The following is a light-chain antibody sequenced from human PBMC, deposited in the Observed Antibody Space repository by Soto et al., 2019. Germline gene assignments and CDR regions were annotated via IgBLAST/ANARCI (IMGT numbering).Light chain of an antibody. Sequence: IKLTQSPSSLSASVGDRVTITCRASQGISSYLAWYQLKPGKAPKLLIYAASTLQSGVPSRFSGSGSGTGFTLTISSLQPEDFATYFCQQLNSYPLTFGGGTKVDIK. CDR3: QQLNSYPLT. CDR2: AAS. CDR1: QGISSY. J-gene: IGKJ4*01. V-gene: IGKV1-9*01.